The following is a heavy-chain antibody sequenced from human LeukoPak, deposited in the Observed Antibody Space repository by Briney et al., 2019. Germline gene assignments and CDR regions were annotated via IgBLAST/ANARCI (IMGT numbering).Heavy chain of an antibody. CDR2: IIPIFGTA. CDR1: GGTFSSYA. J-gene: IGHJ4*02. Sequence: ASVKLSCKASGGTFSSYAISWVRQAPGQGLEWMGGIIPIFGTANYAQKFQGRVTITTDESTSTAYMELSSLRSEDTAVYYCARGYFDWLPYFLDYWGQGTLVTVSS. CDR3: ARGYFDWLPYFLDY. V-gene: IGHV1-69*05. D-gene: IGHD3-9*01.